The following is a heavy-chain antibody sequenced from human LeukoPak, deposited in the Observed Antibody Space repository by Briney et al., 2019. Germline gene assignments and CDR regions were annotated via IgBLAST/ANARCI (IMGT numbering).Heavy chain of an antibody. J-gene: IGHJ5*02. CDR2: ISGSGGST. CDR3: AKDPFTSSSWYHHWFDP. D-gene: IGHD6-13*01. Sequence: GGSLRLSCAASGFTFSSYAMSWVRQAPGKGLEWVSAISGSGGSTYYADSVKGRFTISRDNSKNTLYLQMNSLRAGDTAVYYCAKDPFTSSSWYHHWFDPWGQGTLVTVSS. V-gene: IGHV3-23*01. CDR1: GFTFSSYA.